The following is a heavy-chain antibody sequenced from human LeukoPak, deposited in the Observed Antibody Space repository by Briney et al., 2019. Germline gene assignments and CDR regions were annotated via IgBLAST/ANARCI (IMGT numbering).Heavy chain of an antibody. CDR3: ARGNGYSYGYLDY. Sequence: GGSLRLSCAASGFTFSSHGIHWVRQAPGKGLEWVALIWYGGSNKYYSDPVKGRFTISRDNSKNTLYLQINSLRAEDTAVYYCARGNGYSYGYLDYWGQGTLVTVSS. CDR1: GFTFSSHG. V-gene: IGHV3-33*01. D-gene: IGHD5-18*01. CDR2: IWYGGSNK. J-gene: IGHJ4*02.